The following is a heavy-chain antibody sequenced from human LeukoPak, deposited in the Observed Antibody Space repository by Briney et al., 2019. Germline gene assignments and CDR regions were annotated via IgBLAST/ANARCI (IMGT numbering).Heavy chain of an antibody. CDR1: GFTFSTAW. CDR2: ISSSSSYI. J-gene: IGHJ4*02. Sequence: GGSLRLSCAASGFTFSTAWMFWVRQAPGKGLEWVSSISSSSSYIYYADSVKGRFTISRDNAKNSLYLQMNSLRAEDTAVYYCARTAYWGGMACFDYWGQGTLVTVSS. CDR3: ARTAYWGGMACFDY. D-gene: IGHD2-21*01. V-gene: IGHV3-21*01.